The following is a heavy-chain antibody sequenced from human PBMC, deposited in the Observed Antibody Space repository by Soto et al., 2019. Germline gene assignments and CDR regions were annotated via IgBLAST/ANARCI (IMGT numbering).Heavy chain of an antibody. J-gene: IGHJ6*02. V-gene: IGHV3-15*07. CDR2: IKSKTDGGTT. D-gene: IGHD2-8*01. Sequence: GGSLRLSCAASGFTFSNAWMNWVRQAPGKGLEWVGRIKSKTDGGTTDYAAPVKGRFTISRDDSKNTLYLQMNSLKTEDTAVYYCTTLYCTNGVCYGSYYYYGMDVWGQGTTVTVSS. CDR1: GFTFSNAW. CDR3: TTLYCTNGVCYGSYYYYGMDV.